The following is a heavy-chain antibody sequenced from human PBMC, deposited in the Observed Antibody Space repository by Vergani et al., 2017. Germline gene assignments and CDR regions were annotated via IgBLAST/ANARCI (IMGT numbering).Heavy chain of an antibody. CDR3: ARDLYSGYDLYFDY. J-gene: IGHJ4*02. D-gene: IGHD5-12*01. CDR1: GFTFSSYS. V-gene: IGHV3-48*01. CDR2: ISSSSSTI. Sequence: EVQLVESGGGLVQPGGSLRLSCAASGFTFSSYSMNWVRQAPGKGLEWVSYISSSSSTIYYADSVKGRFTISRDNAKNSLYLQMNSLRAEDTAVYYCARDLYSGYDLYFDYWGQGTLVTVSS.